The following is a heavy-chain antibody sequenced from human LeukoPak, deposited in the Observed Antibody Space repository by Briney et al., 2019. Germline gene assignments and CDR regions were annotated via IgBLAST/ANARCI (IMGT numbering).Heavy chain of an antibody. CDR3: ASAAGGVLDY. Sequence: EASVKVSCKASGYTFTGYYMHWVRQAPGQGLEWMGWMNPNSGNTGYAQKFQGRVTMTRNTSISTAYMELSSLRSEDTAVYYCASAAGGVLDYWGQGTLVTVSS. V-gene: IGHV1-8*02. CDR2: MNPNSGNT. J-gene: IGHJ4*02. CDR1: GYTFTGYY. D-gene: IGHD2-8*01.